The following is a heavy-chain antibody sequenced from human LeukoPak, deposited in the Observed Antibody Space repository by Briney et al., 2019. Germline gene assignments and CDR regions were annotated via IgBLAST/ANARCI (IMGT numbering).Heavy chain of an antibody. Sequence: SETLSLTCAVYGGSFSGYYWSWIRQPPGKGLEWIGEINHSGSTNYNPPLKSRVTISVDTSKNQFSLKLSSVTAADTAVYYCARGGFDWLLFYVLDKYNWFDPWGQGTLVTVSS. CDR2: INHSGST. CDR1: GGSFSGYY. CDR3: ARGGFDWLLFYVLDKYNWFDP. J-gene: IGHJ5*02. D-gene: IGHD3-9*01. V-gene: IGHV4-34*01.